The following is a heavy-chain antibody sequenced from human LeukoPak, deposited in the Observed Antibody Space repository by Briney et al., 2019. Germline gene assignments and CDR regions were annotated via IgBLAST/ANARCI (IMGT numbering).Heavy chain of an antibody. CDR2: IRYDGSNK. CDR3: ARDADTSGHYSHFDY. D-gene: IGHD3-22*01. CDR1: GFNFNYYG. J-gene: IGHJ4*02. V-gene: IGHV3-33*01. Sequence: GGSLRLSCAASGFNFNYYGMDWVRQAPGKGLEGGAGIRYDGSNKLYGDSMKGRFTISRDNSKNTVYLQMNSLRGEDTALYYCARDADTSGHYSHFDYWGQGTLVTVAS.